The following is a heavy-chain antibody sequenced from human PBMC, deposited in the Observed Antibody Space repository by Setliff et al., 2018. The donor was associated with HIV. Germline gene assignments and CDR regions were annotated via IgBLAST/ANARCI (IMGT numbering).Heavy chain of an antibody. Sequence: PGGSLRLSCAASGFTFNNYAIHWVRQAPGKGLEWVALISYDGTYKYYAESVKGRFTISRDNSRNTLYLQMNSLRTEDTAVYYCAKELAASGLGYFDSWGRGILVTVSS. D-gene: IGHD3-22*01. V-gene: IGHV3-30*04. CDR2: ISYDGTYK. J-gene: IGHJ4*02. CDR3: AKELAASGLGYFDS. CDR1: GFTFNNYA.